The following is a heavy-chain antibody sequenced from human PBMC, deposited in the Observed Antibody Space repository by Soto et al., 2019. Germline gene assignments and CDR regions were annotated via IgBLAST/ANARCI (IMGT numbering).Heavy chain of an antibody. CDR3: ARAMATQWYFDY. J-gene: IGHJ4*02. CDR2: IYHSGST. Sequence: QLQLQESGSGLVKPSQTLSLTCAVSGGFISSGGYSWSWIRQPPGKGLEWIGYIYHSGSTYYNPSLKSRVTISVARSKNQFSLKLSSVTAADTAVYYCARAMATQWYFDYWGQGTLVTVSS. D-gene: IGHD3-10*01. V-gene: IGHV4-30-2*01. CDR1: GGFISSGGYS.